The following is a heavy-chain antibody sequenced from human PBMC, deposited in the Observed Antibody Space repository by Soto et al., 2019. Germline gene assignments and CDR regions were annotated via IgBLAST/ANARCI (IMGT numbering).Heavy chain of an antibody. CDR3: ARGGGWIDN. CDR2: IKEDGSEE. Sequence: EVQVVESGGGLVQPGGSLRLSCSASGFTFSNNWMTWVRQAPEKGLEWVANIKEDGSEENYVDSVKGRFTISRDNAENSVYLQMNSLRDEDTAVYYCARGGGWIDNWGQGTLVTVSS. D-gene: IGHD2-15*01. CDR1: GFTFSNNW. J-gene: IGHJ4*02. V-gene: IGHV3-7*01.